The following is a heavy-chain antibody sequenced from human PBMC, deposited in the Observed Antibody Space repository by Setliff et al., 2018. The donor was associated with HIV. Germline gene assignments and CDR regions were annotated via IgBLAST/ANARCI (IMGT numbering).Heavy chain of an antibody. CDR3: ATYADRESNRFDP. V-gene: IGHV4-39*01. CDR1: VGSISSSSYY. CDR2: IYYSGST. Sequence: LSLTCTVSVGSISSSSYYWGWIRQPPGKGLEWIGSIYYSGSTYYNPSLKSRVTISVDTSKNQFSLKLSSVTAADTAVYYCATYADRESNRFDPWGQGILVTVSS. J-gene: IGHJ5*02. D-gene: IGHD3-10*01.